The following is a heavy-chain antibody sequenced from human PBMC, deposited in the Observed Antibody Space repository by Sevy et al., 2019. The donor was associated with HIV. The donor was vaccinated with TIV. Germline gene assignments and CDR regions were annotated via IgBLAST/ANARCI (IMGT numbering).Heavy chain of an antibody. CDR3: ARDSSYYYNSGNYYTRERYYGLDV. Sequence: SETLSLTCTVSGGSVISGNDYWSWLRQPPGRGLEWIGYIHYTGSTSYNPSLKSRVTLSLDTSKNHFSLKLTSVTAADTAVYYCARDSSYYYNSGNYYTRERYYGLDVWGQGTTVTVSS. CDR2: IHYTGST. D-gene: IGHD3-10*01. V-gene: IGHV4-61*03. J-gene: IGHJ6*02. CDR1: GGSVISGNDY.